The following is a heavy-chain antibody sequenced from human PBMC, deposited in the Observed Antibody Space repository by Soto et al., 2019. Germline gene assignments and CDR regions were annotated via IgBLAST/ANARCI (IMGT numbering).Heavy chain of an antibody. CDR1: SGSISSSNW. CDR2: IYHSGST. Sequence: QVQLQESGPGLVKPSGTLSLTCAVSSGSISSSNWWSWVRQPPGKGLEWIGEIYHSGSTNYNPSLTSRVTISVDKSKNQFSLKLSSVTAADTAVYYCARVTHARYYYYYYYMDVWGKGTTVTVSS. J-gene: IGHJ6*03. CDR3: ARVTHARYYYYYYYMDV. V-gene: IGHV4-4*02.